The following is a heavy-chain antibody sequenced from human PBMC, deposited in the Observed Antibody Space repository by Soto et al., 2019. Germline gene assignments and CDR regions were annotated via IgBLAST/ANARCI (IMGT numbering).Heavy chain of an antibody. CDR1: GGSISSNY. Sequence: PSETLSLTCTVSGGSISSNYWTWIRQPPGKGLEWIGYVCNSGSTNYNPSLKSRVTISEDTSKSQFPLKVNSMTAADTAVYYCARYRREAVAGYTLDNWGQGILVTVS. J-gene: IGHJ4*02. D-gene: IGHD6-13*01. CDR3: ARYRREAVAGYTLDN. V-gene: IGHV4-59*01. CDR2: VCNSGST.